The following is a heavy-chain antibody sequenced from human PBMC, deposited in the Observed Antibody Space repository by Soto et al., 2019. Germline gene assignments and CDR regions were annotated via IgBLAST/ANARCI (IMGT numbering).Heavy chain of an antibody. J-gene: IGHJ4*02. CDR2: ISAYNGNT. CDR3: ASTRDGYNQPPHYY. V-gene: IGHV1-18*01. Sequence: QVQLVQSGAEVKKPGASVKVSCKASGYTFTSYGISWVRQAPGQGLEWMGWISAYNGNTNYAQKLQGRVTMTTDTSTSTADMELRSLRSDDTAVYYCASTRDGYNQPPHYYWGQGTLVTVSS. CDR1: GYTFTSYG. D-gene: IGHD5-12*01.